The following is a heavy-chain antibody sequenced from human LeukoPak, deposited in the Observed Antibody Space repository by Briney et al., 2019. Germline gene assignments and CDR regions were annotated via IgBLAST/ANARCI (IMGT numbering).Heavy chain of an antibody. CDR2: INADNGNT. D-gene: IGHD3-9*01. Sequence: ASVKVSCKASGYTFTTYAMHWVRQAPEQRLEWMGWINADNGNTKYSQKFRGRVIITRDTSAYTAYMELSSLNSEDTAVYYCARAPYDILTGYSLNWFDPWGQGTLVTVSS. V-gene: IGHV1-3*01. CDR3: ARAPYDILTGYSLNWFDP. J-gene: IGHJ5*02. CDR1: GYTFTTYA.